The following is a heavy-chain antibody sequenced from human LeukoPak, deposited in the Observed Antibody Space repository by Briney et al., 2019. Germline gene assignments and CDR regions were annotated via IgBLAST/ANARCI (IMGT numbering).Heavy chain of an antibody. V-gene: IGHV1-69*13. Sequence: ASVKVSCKASGYTFTGYYMHWVRQAPGQGLEWMGGIIPIFGTANYAQKFQGRVTITADESTSTAYMELSSLRSEDTAVYYCASRGYSGYDKYYYYYYMDVWGKGTTVTISS. CDR1: GYTFTGYY. CDR2: IIPIFGTA. D-gene: IGHD5-12*01. J-gene: IGHJ6*03. CDR3: ASRGYSGYDKYYYYYYMDV.